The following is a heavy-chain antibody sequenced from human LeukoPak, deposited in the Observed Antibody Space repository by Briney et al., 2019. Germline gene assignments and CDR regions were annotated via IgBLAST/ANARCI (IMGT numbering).Heavy chain of an antibody. J-gene: IGHJ4*02. CDR2: ISSSSNTI. Sequence: GGSLRLSCAASGFTFSSYSMNWVRQAPGKGLEWVSYISSSSNTIYYADSVKGRFTNSRDNAKNSLYLQMNSLRAEDTAVYYCARVGIQLCVDYWGQGTLVTVSS. V-gene: IGHV3-48*01. CDR1: GFTFSSYS. D-gene: IGHD5-18*01. CDR3: ARVGIQLCVDY.